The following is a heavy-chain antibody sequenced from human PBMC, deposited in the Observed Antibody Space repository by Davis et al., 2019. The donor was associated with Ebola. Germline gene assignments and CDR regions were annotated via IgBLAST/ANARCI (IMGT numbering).Heavy chain of an antibody. CDR2: ISGYTGNT. CDR3: ARAFITHLHYYYYGMDV. CDR1: GYTFISYG. Sequence: ASVKVSCKASGYTFISYGITWVRQAPGQGLEWMGWISGYTGNTNYAQNLQGRVTMTTDTSTSTAYMELRGLRSDDTAVYYCARAFITHLHYYYYGMDVWGKGTTVTVSS. D-gene: IGHD3-10*01. V-gene: IGHV1-18*01. J-gene: IGHJ6*04.